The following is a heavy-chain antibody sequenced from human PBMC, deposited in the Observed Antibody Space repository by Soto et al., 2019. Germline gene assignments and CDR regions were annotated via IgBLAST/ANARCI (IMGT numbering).Heavy chain of an antibody. V-gene: IGHV4-59*01. CDR3: ARTYDGSGPNSGGYGFDS. Sequence: PSETLSLTCTVSGGSISSYYWSWIRQPPGKGLEWIGYIYYSGSTSYNPSLKSRVSISLDTSKNQFSLKLSSVTAADTAVYYCARTYDGSGPNSGGYGFDSWGQGTMVTVSS. D-gene: IGHD3-22*01. J-gene: IGHJ3*02. CDR2: IYYSGST. CDR1: GGSISSYY.